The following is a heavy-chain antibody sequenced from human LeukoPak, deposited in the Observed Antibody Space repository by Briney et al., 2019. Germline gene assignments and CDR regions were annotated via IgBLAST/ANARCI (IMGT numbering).Heavy chain of an antibody. J-gene: IGHJ4*02. Sequence: GASVKVSCKASGYTFTGSYMHWVRQAPGQGLEWMGWINPNSGGTNYAQKFQGRVTMTRDTSISTAYMELSRLRSDDTAVYYCARDDCSSISCKEGFDYRGQGTLVTVSS. D-gene: IGHD2-2*01. V-gene: IGHV1-2*02. CDR2: INPNSGGT. CDR1: GYTFTGSY. CDR3: ARDDCSSISCKEGFDY.